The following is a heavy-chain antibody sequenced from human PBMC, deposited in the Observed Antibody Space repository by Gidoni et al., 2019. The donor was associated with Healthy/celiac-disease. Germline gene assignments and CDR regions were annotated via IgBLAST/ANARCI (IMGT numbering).Heavy chain of an antibody. CDR1: GFTFSRYG. CDR3: ARGFYGGIPSEIDY. V-gene: IGHV3-33*01. CDR2: IWYDGSNK. D-gene: IGHD4-17*01. J-gene: IGHJ4*02. Sequence: QVQLVESGGGVVQPGRSLRLSCAASGFTFSRYGMHWVRQAPGKGLEWVAVIWYDGSNKYYADSVKGRFTISRDNSKNTLYLQMNSLRAEDTAVYYCARGFYGGIPSEIDYWGQGTLVTVSS.